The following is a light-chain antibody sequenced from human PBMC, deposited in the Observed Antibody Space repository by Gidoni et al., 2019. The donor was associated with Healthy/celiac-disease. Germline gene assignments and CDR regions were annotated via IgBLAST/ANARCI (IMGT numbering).Light chain of an antibody. CDR3: CSYAGSYTYV. V-gene: IGLV2-11*01. CDR1: SSDVGGYNS. J-gene: IGLJ1*01. CDR2: DVS. Sequence: QSALTQPRSVSGSPGQSVTIPCTGTSSDVGGYNSVSWYQQPPGKAPKLMIYDVSKRPSGVPDRFSGSKSGNTASLTISGLQAEDEADYYCCSYAGSYTYVFGTWTKITVL.